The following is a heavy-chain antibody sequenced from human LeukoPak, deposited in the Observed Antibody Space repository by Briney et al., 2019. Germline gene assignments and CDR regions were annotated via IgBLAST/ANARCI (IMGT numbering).Heavy chain of an antibody. Sequence: GGSLRLSCAASGFTFSSYAMHWVRQAPGKGLEWVAVISYDGSNKYYADSVKGRLTISRDNSKNTLYLQMNSLRAEDTAVYYCARDYQESFDYWGQGTLVTVSS. D-gene: IGHD3-16*02. J-gene: IGHJ4*02. CDR2: ISYDGSNK. V-gene: IGHV3-30-3*01. CDR3: ARDYQESFDY. CDR1: GFTFSSYA.